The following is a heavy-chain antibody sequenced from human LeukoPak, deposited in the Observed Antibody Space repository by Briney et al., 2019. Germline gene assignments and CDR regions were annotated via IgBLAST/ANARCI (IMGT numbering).Heavy chain of an antibody. Sequence: SVKVSCKASGGTFSSYAISWVRQAPGQGLEWMGGIIPIFGTANYAQKFQGRVTITADESTSTAYMELSSLRSEDTAVYYCARLYYYDSSGPSHAFDIWGQGTMVTVSS. CDR2: IIPIFGTA. CDR3: ARLYYYDSSGPSHAFDI. V-gene: IGHV1-69*13. CDR1: GGTFSSYA. D-gene: IGHD3-22*01. J-gene: IGHJ3*02.